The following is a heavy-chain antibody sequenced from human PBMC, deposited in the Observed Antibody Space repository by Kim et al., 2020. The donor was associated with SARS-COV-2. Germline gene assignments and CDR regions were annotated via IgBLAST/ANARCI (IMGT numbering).Heavy chain of an antibody. J-gene: IGHJ6*02. D-gene: IGHD6-19*01. Sequence: FYVDSVTGRFTTARDNKKNPLHLQMNSLRAEDTGVYFCVRGSIAVPGLDVWGQGTTVTVSS. CDR3: VRGSIAVPGLDV. V-gene: IGHV3-7*01.